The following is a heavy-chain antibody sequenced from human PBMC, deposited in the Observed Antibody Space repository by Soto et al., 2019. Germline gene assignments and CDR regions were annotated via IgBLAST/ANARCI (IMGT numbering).Heavy chain of an antibody. CDR1: GFTFDDYA. J-gene: IGHJ5*02. CDR3: AKDALGYSSSWYGNWFDP. CDR2: ISWNSGSI. V-gene: IGHV3-9*01. D-gene: IGHD6-13*01. Sequence: GGSLRLSCAASGFTFDDYAMHWVRQAPGKGLEWVSGISWNSGSIGYADSVKGRFTISRDNAKNSLYLQMNSLRAEDTALYYCAKDALGYSSSWYGNWFDPWGQGTLVTVSS.